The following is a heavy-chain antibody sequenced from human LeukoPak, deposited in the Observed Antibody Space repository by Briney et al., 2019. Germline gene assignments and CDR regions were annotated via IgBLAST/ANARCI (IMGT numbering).Heavy chain of an antibody. V-gene: IGHV6-1*01. J-gene: IGHJ5*01. CDR2: TYYRSYWDN. D-gene: IGHD1-26*01. CDR3: ARLSADHSQYDS. CDR1: GDSVSSNNAA. Sequence: PSQTLSLTCAISGDSVSSNNAAWTWIRQSPSRGLEWLGRTYYRSYWDNDYTASMKSRITINADTSKNQFSLHLNSMTPDDTGVYYCARLSADHSQYDSWGQGTRVTVSS.